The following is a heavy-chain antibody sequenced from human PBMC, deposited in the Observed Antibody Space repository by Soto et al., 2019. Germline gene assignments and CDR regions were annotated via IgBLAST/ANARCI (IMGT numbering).Heavy chain of an antibody. J-gene: IGHJ4*02. V-gene: IGHV4-38-2*02. CDR2: IYYTGRT. D-gene: IGHD6-19*01. Sequence: WETLSLTCAVSGYFMTNGNYWGWIRQSPGKGLECIGSIYYTGRTYYNPSLKSRVTMSVHTSKNQFSLKLTSLTAADTAVYYCAKDRAAVASTFDYWGRGTLVTVSS. CDR1: GYFMTNGNY. CDR3: AKDRAAVASTFDY.